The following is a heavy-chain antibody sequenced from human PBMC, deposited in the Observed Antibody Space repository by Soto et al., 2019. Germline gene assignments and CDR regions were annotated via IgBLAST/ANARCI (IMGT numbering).Heavy chain of an antibody. D-gene: IGHD6-13*01. V-gene: IGHV1-46*01. Sequence: ASVKVSCKASGYTFTSYYMHWVRQAPGQRLEWMGIINPSGGSTSYAQKFQGRVTMTRDTSTSTGYMELSSLRSEETAVYYCASHVSRWTNHYYYYGMDVRGQGTTVTVSS. CDR1: GYTFTSYY. J-gene: IGHJ6*02. CDR3: ASHVSRWTNHYYYYGMDV. CDR2: INPSGGST.